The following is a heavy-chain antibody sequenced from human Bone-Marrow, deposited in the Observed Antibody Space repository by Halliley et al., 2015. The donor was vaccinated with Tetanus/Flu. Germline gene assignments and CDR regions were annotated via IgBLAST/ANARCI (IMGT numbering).Heavy chain of an antibody. V-gene: IGHV4-59*01. J-gene: IGHJ6*02. CDR2: T. D-gene: IGHD2-15*01. Sequence: TKYTPSLESRVPISTDTSKNQFSLKLSSVTAADTAVYYCARDEVGYCYSPTCLFPYYYYGMDVWGQGTTVTVSS. CDR3: ARDEVGYCYSPTCLFPYYYYGMDV.